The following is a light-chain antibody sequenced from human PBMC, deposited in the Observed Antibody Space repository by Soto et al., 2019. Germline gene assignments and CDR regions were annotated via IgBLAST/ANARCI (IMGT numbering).Light chain of an antibody. J-gene: IGKJ1*01. CDR1: RRVNTY. V-gene: IGKV3-11*01. Sequence: ETVLTQSPGTLSLSPGDRATLSFRASRRVNTYLAWYQQKSGQAPRLLIFDASNRAAGTPARFSGSGSGTDFTLTISSLEPEDFAVYYCQQRDNWPWTFGQGTKV. CDR3: QQRDNWPWT. CDR2: DAS.